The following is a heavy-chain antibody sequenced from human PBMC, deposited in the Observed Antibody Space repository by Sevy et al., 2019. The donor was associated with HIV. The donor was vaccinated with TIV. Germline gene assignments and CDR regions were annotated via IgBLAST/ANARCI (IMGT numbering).Heavy chain of an antibody. V-gene: IGHV3-23*01. CDR2: ISCSGGST. J-gene: IGHJ6*03. Sequence: GGSLRLSCAASGFTFSSYAMSWVRQAPGKGLEWVSAISCSGGSTYYADSVKGRFTISRDNSKNTLYLQMNSLRAEDTAVYYCATTGSRRLYYMYVWGKGTTVTVSS. CDR3: ATTGSRRLYYMYV. D-gene: IGHD1-26*01. CDR1: GFTFSSYA.